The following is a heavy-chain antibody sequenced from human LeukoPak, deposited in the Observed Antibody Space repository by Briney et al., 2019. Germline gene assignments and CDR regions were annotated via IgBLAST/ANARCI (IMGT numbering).Heavy chain of an antibody. Sequence: GGSVRLSCAASGFTFSSYWMTWVGQAPGKGLEWVANIKQDGSEKYYVDSVKGRFTISRDNAKNSVYLQMDSLRVEDTAVYYCAREGVGCVAVGWGQGSLVTVSS. CDR2: IKQDGSEK. V-gene: IGHV3-7*05. D-gene: IGHD6-19*01. CDR1: GFTFSSYW. CDR3: AREGVGCVAVG. J-gene: IGHJ1*01.